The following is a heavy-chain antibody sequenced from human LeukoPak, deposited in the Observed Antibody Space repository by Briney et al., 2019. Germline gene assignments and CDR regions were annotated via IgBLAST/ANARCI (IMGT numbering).Heavy chain of an antibody. D-gene: IGHD6-13*01. Sequence: ASVKVSCKASGYMFSSYGISWVRQAPGQGLEWMGWINPNSGGTRYAQKFQGRVTLTRDTSISTAYMELSTLRSDDTAVYFCARDLGTPATDAEYFFDYWGQGTQVTVSS. J-gene: IGHJ4*02. CDR3: ARDLGTPATDAEYFFDY. CDR1: GYMFSSYG. CDR2: INPNSGGT. V-gene: IGHV1-2*02.